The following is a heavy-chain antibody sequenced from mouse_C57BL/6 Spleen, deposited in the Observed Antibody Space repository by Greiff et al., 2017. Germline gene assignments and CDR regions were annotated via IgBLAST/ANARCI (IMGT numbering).Heavy chain of an antibody. Sequence: EVHLVESGGGLVKPGGSLKLSCAASGFTFSDYGMHWVRQAPEKGLEWVAYISSGSSTIYYADTVKGRFTISRDNAKNTLFLQMTSLRSEDTAMYYCAQSYSNSFAYWGQGTLVTVSA. CDR1: GFTFSDYG. J-gene: IGHJ3*01. CDR2: ISSGSSTI. D-gene: IGHD2-5*01. CDR3: AQSYSNSFAY. V-gene: IGHV5-17*01.